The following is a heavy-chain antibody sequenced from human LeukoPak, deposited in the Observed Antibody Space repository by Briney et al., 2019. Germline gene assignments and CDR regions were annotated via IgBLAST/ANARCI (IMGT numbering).Heavy chain of an antibody. Sequence: SETLSLTCTVSGGSISSGNYYWSWIRQPAGKGLEWVGRIYTSGSTNYNPSLKSRITISVDTSKSQFSLKLSSVIAADTAVYYCARATYEDFDSWGQGTLVTVSS. CDR2: IYTSGST. CDR1: GGSISSGNYY. V-gene: IGHV4-61*02. D-gene: IGHD3-22*01. CDR3: ARATYEDFDS. J-gene: IGHJ4*02.